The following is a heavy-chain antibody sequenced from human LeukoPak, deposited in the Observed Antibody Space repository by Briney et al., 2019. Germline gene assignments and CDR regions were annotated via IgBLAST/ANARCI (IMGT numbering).Heavy chain of an antibody. V-gene: IGHV1-2*02. D-gene: IGHD4-17*01. CDR2: INPNSGGT. Sequence: ASVKVSCKASGYTFTGYYMHWVRRAPGQGLEWMGWINPNSGGTNYAQKFQGRVTMTRDTSISTAYMELSRLRPDDTAVYYCARDYGDYHFDYWGQGTLVTVSS. J-gene: IGHJ4*02. CDR3: ARDYGDYHFDY. CDR1: GYTFTGYY.